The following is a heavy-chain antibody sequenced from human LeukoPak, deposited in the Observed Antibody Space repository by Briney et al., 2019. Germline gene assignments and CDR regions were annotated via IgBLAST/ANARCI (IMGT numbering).Heavy chain of an antibody. CDR1: GFTFSSYW. CDR2: IKQDGSEK. Sequence: GGSLRLSCAASGFTFSSYWMSWVRQAPGKGLEWVANIKQDGSEKYYVDSVKGRFTISRDNAKNSLYLQMNSLRAEDTAVHYCARESTYYYDSSGYSDYWGQGTLVTVSS. J-gene: IGHJ4*02. D-gene: IGHD3-22*01. CDR3: ARESTYYYDSSGYSDY. V-gene: IGHV3-7*01.